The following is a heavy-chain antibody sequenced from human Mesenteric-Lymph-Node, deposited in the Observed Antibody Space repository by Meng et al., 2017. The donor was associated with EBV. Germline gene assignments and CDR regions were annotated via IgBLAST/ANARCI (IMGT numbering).Heavy chain of an antibody. Sequence: EVQLWGSGGALVQPGGSLRLSCAASGFTFSRYWMHWVRQAPGKGLVWISRINENGGTTTYADSVRGRFTISRDNTKNTLYLQMNNLRVEDTAVYFCSRDLAGPYDDWGQGTLVTVSS. CDR2: INENGGTT. V-gene: IGHV3-74*01. CDR1: GFTFSRYW. CDR3: SRDLAGPYDD. J-gene: IGHJ4*02.